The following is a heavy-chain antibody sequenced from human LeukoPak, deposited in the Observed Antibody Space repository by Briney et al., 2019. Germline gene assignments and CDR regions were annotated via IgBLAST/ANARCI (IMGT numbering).Heavy chain of an antibody. CDR1: GGSISSSSYY. CDR3: ARGITIFGVVGAFDI. V-gene: IGHV4-39*07. CDR2: IYYSGST. Sequence: PSETLSLTCTVSGGSISSSSYYWGWIRQPPGKGLEWIGSIYYSGSTYYNPSLKSRVTISVDTSKNQFSLKLSSVTAADTAVYYCARGITIFGVVGAFDIWGQGTMVTVSS. J-gene: IGHJ3*02. D-gene: IGHD3-3*01.